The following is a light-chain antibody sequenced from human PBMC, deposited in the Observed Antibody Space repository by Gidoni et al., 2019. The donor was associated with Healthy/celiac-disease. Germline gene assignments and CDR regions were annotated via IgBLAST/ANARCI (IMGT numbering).Light chain of an antibody. CDR2: GAS. CDR3: QQYGSSPWT. V-gene: IGKV3-20*01. CDR1: QSVSSSY. J-gene: IGKJ1*01. Sequence: ELVLTQSPGTLSLSPGERATLSCRASQSVSSSYLAWYQQKPGQAPRLLIDGASSRATGIPDRFSGSGSGTDFTLTISRLETEEFAVYYCQQYGSSPWTFGQGTKVEIK.